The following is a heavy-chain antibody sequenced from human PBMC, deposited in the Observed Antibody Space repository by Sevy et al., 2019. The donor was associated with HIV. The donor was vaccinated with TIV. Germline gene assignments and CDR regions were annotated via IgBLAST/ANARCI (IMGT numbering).Heavy chain of an antibody. V-gene: IGHV3-74*01. CDR1: GYTFSNYW. CDR2: VNSDGGDT. D-gene: IGHD6-13*01. J-gene: IGHJ4*02. Sequence: GGSLRLSCEGSGYTFSNYWMHWVRQAPGKGLEWVSRVNSDGGDTAYADSVKGRFTISRENAENTMSLQMNTLQAEDTGLYYCVAANSWEDYWGQGTQVTVSS. CDR3: VAANSWEDY.